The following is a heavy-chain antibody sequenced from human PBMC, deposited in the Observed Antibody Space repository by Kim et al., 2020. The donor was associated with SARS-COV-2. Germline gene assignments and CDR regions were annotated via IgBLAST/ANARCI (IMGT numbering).Heavy chain of an antibody. CDR3: ATTYYYDSSGHYSFPIFDN. Sequence: SETLSLTCTVSGGSISRSNYYWGWIRQPPGKGLEWIGSIYYSGDTYYTPSLKSRLTISIDTSRNQFFLKLSSVTAADTALYYCATTYYYDSSGHYSFPIFDNWVPGTLVTVSS. J-gene: IGHJ4*02. CDR2: IYYSGDT. V-gene: IGHV4-39*01. CDR1: GGSISRSNYY. D-gene: IGHD3-22*01.